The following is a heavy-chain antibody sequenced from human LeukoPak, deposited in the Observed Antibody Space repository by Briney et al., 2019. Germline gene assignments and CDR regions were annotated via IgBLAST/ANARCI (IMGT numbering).Heavy chain of an antibody. CDR2: INPSGGST. V-gene: IGHV1-46*01. J-gene: IGHJ5*02. CDR1: GYTFTSYY. Sequence: ASVTVSCKASGYTFTSYYMHWVRHAPGQGLEWMGIINPSGGSTSYAQKFQGRVTMTRDTPTSTVYMELSSLRSEDTAVYYCARGVVVPAAYLKDNWFDPWGQGTLVTVSS. CDR3: ARGVVVPAAYLKDNWFDP. D-gene: IGHD2-2*01.